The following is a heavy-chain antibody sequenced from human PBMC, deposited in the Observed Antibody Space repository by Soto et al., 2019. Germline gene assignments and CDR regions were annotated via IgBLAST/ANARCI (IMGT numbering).Heavy chain of an antibody. CDR1: GYSISSGFS. CDR2: IYSGGRN. D-gene: IGHD6-13*01. V-gene: IGHV4-38-2*01. CDR3: ARGSSRWDY. Sequence: PSETLSLTCAVSGYSISSGFSWGWIRQPPGKGLEWIGRIYSGGRNNYNPSLRSRVTMSVDTSKNQFSLRLSSVTAADTAMYYCARGSSRWDYWGQGTLVTVSS. J-gene: IGHJ4*02.